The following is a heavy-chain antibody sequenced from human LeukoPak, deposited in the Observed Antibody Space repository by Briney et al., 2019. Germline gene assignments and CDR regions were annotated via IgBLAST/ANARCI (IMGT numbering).Heavy chain of an antibody. CDR2: ISAYNGNT. J-gene: IGHJ3*02. Sequence: ASVKVSCKASGYTFTSYGISWVRQAPGQGLEWMGWISAYNGNTNYAQKLQGRVTMTTDTSTSTAYMELRSLRSDDTAVYYCARARITIFGVVIMPDAFDIWGQGTMVTVAS. D-gene: IGHD3-3*01. CDR3: ARARITIFGVVIMPDAFDI. CDR1: GYTFTSYG. V-gene: IGHV1-18*01.